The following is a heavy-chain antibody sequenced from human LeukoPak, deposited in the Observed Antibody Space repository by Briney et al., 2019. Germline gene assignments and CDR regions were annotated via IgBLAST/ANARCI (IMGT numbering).Heavy chain of an antibody. J-gene: IGHJ4*02. CDR3: AKDLTMIYYFDY. Sequence: GGSLRLSCAASGFTFSSYAMSWVRQAPGKGLEWVSAISGSGGSTYYADSVKGRFTISRDNPKNTLYLQMNSLRAEDTAVYYCAKDLTMIYYFDYWGQGTLVTVSS. V-gene: IGHV3-23*01. CDR1: GFTFSSYA. D-gene: IGHD3-22*01. CDR2: ISGSGGST.